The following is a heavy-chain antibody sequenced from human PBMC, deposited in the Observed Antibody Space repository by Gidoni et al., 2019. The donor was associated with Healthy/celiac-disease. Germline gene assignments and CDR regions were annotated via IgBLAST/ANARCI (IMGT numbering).Heavy chain of an antibody. V-gene: IGHV1-2*06. J-gene: IGHJ5*02. D-gene: IGHD6-6*01. Sequence: QVQLVQSGAEVKKPGASVKVSCKASGYTFTGYYMHWVRQAPGQGLEWMGRINPNSGGTNYAQKFQGRVTMTRDTSISTAYMELSRLRSDDTAVYYCARDRGSIAARPGWFDPWGQGTLVTVSS. CDR3: ARDRGSIAARPGWFDP. CDR2: INPNSGGT. CDR1: GYTFTGYY.